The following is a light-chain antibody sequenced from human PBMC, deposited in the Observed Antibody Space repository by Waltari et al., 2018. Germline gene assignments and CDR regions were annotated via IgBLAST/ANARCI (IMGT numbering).Light chain of an antibody. CDR3: QQRGNWPSGYT. CDR1: QSVSTS. CDR2: DAS. Sequence: EIVLTQSPATLSLSPGETATLSCRASQSVSTSLTWYQQKPGQAPRPLIYDASRRATGIPDRFSGSGSGTDFTLTISSLEPEDFAVYYCQQRGNWPSGYTFGQGTKLEIK. V-gene: IGKV3-11*01. J-gene: IGKJ2*01.